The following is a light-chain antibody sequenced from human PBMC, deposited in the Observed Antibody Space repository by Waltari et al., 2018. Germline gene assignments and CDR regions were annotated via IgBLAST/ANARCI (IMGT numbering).Light chain of an antibody. CDR1: SSNIGAGYD. Sequence: QSVLTQPPSVSGAPGQRVTISCTRSSSNIGAGYDVHCYQKLPGTAPKLLIYDNTNRPSGVPDRFSGSKSGTSASLAITGLQAEDEADYYCQSYDSSLSGFYVFGTGTRVTVL. J-gene: IGLJ1*01. V-gene: IGLV1-40*01. CDR2: DNT. CDR3: QSYDSSLSGFYV.